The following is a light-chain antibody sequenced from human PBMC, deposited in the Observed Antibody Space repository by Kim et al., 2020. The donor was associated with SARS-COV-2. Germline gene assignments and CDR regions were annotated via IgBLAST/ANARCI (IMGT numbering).Light chain of an antibody. CDR3: QAWDSTSYV. CDR1: DLGKRY. Sequence: DSPGQTAGITCSGDDLGKRYASWYQQKPGQSPVLVIYEDSKRPSGIPDRFSGSNSGNTATLAISETQAMDEADYFCQAWDSTSYVFGTGTKVTVL. CDR2: EDS. V-gene: IGLV3-1*01. J-gene: IGLJ1*01.